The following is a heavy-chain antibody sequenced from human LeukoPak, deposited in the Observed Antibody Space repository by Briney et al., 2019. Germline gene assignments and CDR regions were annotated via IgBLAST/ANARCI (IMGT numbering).Heavy chain of an antibody. D-gene: IGHD3-22*01. CDR1: GYTFTGYY. J-gene: IGHJ4*02. CDR2: INPNSGGT. V-gene: IGHV1-2*02. CDR3: ARIALDEYYYDSSGYYYFDY. Sequence: ASVKVSCKASGYTFTGYYMHWVRQAPGQGLEWMGWINPNSGGTNYAQKFQGRVTMTRDTSISTAYMELSRLRSDDTVVYYCARIALDEYYYDSSGYYYFDYWGQGILVTVSS.